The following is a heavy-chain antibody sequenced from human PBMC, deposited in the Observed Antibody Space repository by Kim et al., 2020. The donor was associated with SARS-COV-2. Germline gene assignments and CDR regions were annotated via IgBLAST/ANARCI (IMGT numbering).Heavy chain of an antibody. CDR3: ARGGSGSLDY. Sequence: STSYADYVKGRVPIARDNAKNTLYRQMTSLSAEDTAVYYCARGGSGSLDYWGQGTLVTVSS. V-gene: IGHV3-74*01. CDR2: ST. J-gene: IGHJ4*02. D-gene: IGHD3-16*01.